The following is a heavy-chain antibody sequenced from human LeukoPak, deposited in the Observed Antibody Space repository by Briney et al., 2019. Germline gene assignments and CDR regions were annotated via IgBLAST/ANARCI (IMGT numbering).Heavy chain of an antibody. CDR1: GGSISSGDYY. V-gene: IGHV4-30-4*08. CDR2: IYYSGST. Sequence: PSETLFLTCTVSGGSISSGDYYWSWICQPPGKGLEWIGYIYYSGSTYYNPSLKSRVTISVDTSKNQFSLKLSSVTAADTAVYYCARHLYYYYGMDVWGQGTTVTVSS. CDR3: ARHLYYYYGMDV. J-gene: IGHJ6*02.